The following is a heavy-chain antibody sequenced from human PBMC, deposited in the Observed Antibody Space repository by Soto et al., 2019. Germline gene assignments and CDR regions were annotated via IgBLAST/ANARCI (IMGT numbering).Heavy chain of an antibody. J-gene: IGHJ3*01. V-gene: IGHV3-23*01. D-gene: IGHD3-16*02. CDR2: IHSSGDST. Sequence: EVQLLESGGGLVQPGGSLRVSCAASGFTFSDYSMSWVRQAPGKGLEWVSSIHSSGDSTYYADSVKGRFTISRDNSKNTVFLLMNRLRAEDTAVYYCAKIVIPSAVNDAIDVWGQGTMVSVSS. CDR1: GFTFSDYS. CDR3: AKIVIPSAVNDAIDV.